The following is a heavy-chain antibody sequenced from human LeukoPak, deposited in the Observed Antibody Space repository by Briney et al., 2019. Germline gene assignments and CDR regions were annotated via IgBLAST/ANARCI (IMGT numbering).Heavy chain of an antibody. CDR2: IGGSGDGT. CDR1: GFIFSRYA. CDR3: AKDDYGDYVRWFDP. V-gene: IGHV3-23*01. J-gene: IGHJ5*02. Sequence: GGSLRLSCAASGFIFSRYAMSWVRQAPGKGLEWVSSIGGSGDGTYYTDSVKGRFTISRDNSKNILYLQMNSLGAEDTAVYYCAKDDYGDYVRWFDPWGQGTLVTVSS. D-gene: IGHD4-17*01.